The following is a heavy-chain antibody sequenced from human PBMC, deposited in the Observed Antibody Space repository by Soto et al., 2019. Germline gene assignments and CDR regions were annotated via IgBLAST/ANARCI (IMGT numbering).Heavy chain of an antibody. CDR3: AREVALVTPFDY. Sequence: QVQLVQSRAEVKKPGASVKVSCKASGYTFSSHGISWVRQAPGQGLEWTRWISTYNANTYYGQKRQARVMMITDPSTSPADLELRSLRSDGTAAYFCAREVALVTPFDYWGPGNLVTVSS. CDR2: ISTYNANT. J-gene: IGHJ4*02. CDR1: GYTFSSHG. V-gene: IGHV1-18*01. D-gene: IGHD4-4*01.